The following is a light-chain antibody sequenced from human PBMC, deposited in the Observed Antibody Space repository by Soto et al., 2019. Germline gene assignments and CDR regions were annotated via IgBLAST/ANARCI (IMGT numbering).Light chain of an antibody. V-gene: IGKV3-15*01. J-gene: IGKJ5*01. CDR2: GAS. Sequence: EIVMTQSPATLSVSPGERATLSCRASQSVSSNLAWYQQKPGQTPSLPIRGASTRATGIPARFSGSGSGTEFTLTISSLQSEDFAVYYCQQYNNWPPITFGQGTRLEIK. CDR3: QQYNNWPPIT. CDR1: QSVSSN.